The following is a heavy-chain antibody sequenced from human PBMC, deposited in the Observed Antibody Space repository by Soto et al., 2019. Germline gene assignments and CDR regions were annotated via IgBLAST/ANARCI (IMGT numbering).Heavy chain of an antibody. CDR1: GFTFSSYS. J-gene: IGHJ4*02. CDR3: AKRAISYAGEFDI. Sequence: EVQLSESGGGLVQPGGSLRLSCAASGFTFSSYSMGWVRQAPGKGLEWVSAISGRDDSTYHADSVSGRFTISRDNSKNTLYLQMSSLRAEDTAIYCCAKRAISYAGEFDIWGQGTVVTVSS. D-gene: IGHD2-21*01. V-gene: IGHV3-23*01. CDR2: ISGRDDST.